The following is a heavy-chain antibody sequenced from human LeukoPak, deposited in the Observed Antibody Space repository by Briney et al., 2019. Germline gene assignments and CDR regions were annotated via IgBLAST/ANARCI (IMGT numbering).Heavy chain of an antibody. CDR1: GGSFSGYY. V-gene: IGHV4-34*09. Sequence: SETLSLTCAVYGGSFSGYYWSWIRQPPGKGLEWIGEINHSGSTNYNPSLKSRVTISVDTSKNQFSLKLSSVTAADTAVYYCARVPYYYYYGMDVWGQGTTVTVSS. J-gene: IGHJ6*02. CDR2: INHSGST. CDR3: ARVPYYYYYGMDV.